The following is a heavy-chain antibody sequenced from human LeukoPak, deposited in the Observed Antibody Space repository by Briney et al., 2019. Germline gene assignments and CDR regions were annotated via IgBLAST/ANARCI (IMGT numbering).Heavy chain of an antibody. Sequence: GGSLRLSCAASGFTFSSYWMHWVRQAPGQGLVWVSRVNTDGSTPTYADSVKGRFTISRDNAKNTLYLRMNSLRAEDTAAYYCARDRGSYSDYWGQGTLVTVSS. CDR1: GFTFSSYW. V-gene: IGHV3-74*01. CDR3: ARDRGSYSDY. J-gene: IGHJ4*02. CDR2: VNTDGSTP. D-gene: IGHD3-16*01.